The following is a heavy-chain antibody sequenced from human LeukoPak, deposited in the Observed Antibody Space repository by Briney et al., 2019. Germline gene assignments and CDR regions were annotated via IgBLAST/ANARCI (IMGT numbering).Heavy chain of an antibody. J-gene: IGHJ3*02. CDR1: GFTFSSYG. V-gene: IGHV3-30*02. Sequence: GGSLRLSCAASGFTFSSYGMHWVRQAPGKGLEWVAFIRYDGSDKYYADSVKGRFTISRDNSKNTLFLQMNSLSAEDTAVYYCARDYDILTGYYPDAFDIWGQGTMVTVSS. D-gene: IGHD3-9*01. CDR2: IRYDGSDK. CDR3: ARDYDILTGYYPDAFDI.